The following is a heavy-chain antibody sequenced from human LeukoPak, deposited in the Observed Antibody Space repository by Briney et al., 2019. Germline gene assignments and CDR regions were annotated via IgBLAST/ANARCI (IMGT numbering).Heavy chain of an antibody. CDR2: INHSGST. J-gene: IGHJ6*02. CDR1: GGSFSGYY. V-gene: IGHV4-34*01. CDR3: ARKRSWYYYGMDV. Sequence: AETLPLTCAVYGGSFSGYYWSWIRQPPGKGLEWIGEINHSGSTNYNPSLKSRVTISVDTSKNQFSLKLSSVTAADTAVYYCARKRSWYYYGMDVWGHGTTVTVSS. D-gene: IGHD6-13*01.